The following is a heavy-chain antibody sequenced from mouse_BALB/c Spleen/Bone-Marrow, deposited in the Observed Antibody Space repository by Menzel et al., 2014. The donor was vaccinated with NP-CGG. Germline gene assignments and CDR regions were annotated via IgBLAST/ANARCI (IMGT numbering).Heavy chain of an antibody. J-gene: IGHJ3*01. CDR3: ARHGDYKYGCFAY. D-gene: IGHD2-14*01. CDR2: ISDGGTYS. CDR1: GFTFSDYY. V-gene: IGHV5-4*02. Sequence: EVMLVESGGGLVKPGGSLKLSCAASGFTFSDYYMSWIRQTPEKRLEWVASISDGGTYSYYPDSVKGRFTVSRDNAKNILYLQMSVLKSEDTAMYYCARHGDYKYGCFAYWGQGTLVTVSA.